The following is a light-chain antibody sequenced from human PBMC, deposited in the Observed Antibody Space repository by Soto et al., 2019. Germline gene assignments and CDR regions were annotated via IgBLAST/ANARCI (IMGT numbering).Light chain of an antibody. CDR1: QGVSSY. CDR2: GAS. V-gene: IGKV3-15*01. J-gene: IGKJ4*02. CDR3: QQYYSYPRT. Sequence: IGMTQSPASLSASTGDRATISCRASQGVSSYLAWYQQKPGQAPRFLIYGASTMATGIPSRFSGSGSGTDFTLTISCLQSEDFAIYYCQQYYSYPRTFGEGTKVDIK.